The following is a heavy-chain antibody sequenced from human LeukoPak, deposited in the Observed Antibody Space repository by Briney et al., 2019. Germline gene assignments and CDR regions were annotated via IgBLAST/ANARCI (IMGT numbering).Heavy chain of an antibody. J-gene: IGHJ4*02. CDR1: GCTFSSYA. CDR3: AKDATTVVTFFDY. Sequence: GGSLRLSCAASGCTFSSYAMNWVRQAPGKGLEWVSGISASGGSTYYADSVKGRFTISRDNSKNTLYLQMNSLRAEDTAIYYCAKDATTVVTFFDYWGQGTLVTVSS. CDR2: ISASGGST. V-gene: IGHV3-23*01. D-gene: IGHD4-23*01.